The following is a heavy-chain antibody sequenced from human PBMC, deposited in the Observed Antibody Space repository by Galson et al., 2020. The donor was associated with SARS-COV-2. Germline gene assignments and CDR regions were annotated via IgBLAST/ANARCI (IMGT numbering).Heavy chain of an antibody. Sequence: SETLSLTCTVSGGPISSYYWSWIRQPPGKGLECIGYIYYSGSTNYNPSLKSRVTISLDTSKNQFSLKLSSVTAADTAVYYCARGYSYRRGIVVGNYFDSWGQGTLVTVSS. CDR2: IYYSGST. D-gene: IGHD5-18*01. CDR3: ARGYSYRRGIVVGNYFDS. CDR1: GGPISSYY. V-gene: IGHV4-59*01. J-gene: IGHJ4*02.